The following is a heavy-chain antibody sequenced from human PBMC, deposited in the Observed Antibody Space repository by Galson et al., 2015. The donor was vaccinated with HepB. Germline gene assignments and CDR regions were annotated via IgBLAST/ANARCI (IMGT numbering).Heavy chain of an antibody. CDR1: GFTFKTYT. CDR2: ISYDGSNK. J-gene: IGHJ6*02. CDR3: AGGRVVPGEDNFYGMDV. D-gene: IGHD2-21*01. Sequence: SLRLSCAASGFTFKTYTLYWVRQAPGEGLEWVAVISYDGSNKYYADSVKGRFTISRDTSKNTLNPQMNSLRADDTAIYYCAGGRVVPGEDNFYGMDVWGQGTTVTVSS. V-gene: IGHV3-30-3*01.